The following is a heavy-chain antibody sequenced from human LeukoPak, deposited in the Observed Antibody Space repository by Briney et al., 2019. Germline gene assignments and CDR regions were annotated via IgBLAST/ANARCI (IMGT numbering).Heavy chain of an antibody. D-gene: IGHD1-26*01. V-gene: IGHV4-34*01. J-gene: IGHJ6*03. CDR2: INHSGST. CDR1: GGSFSGYY. CDR3: ARGGGSYSYYYYMDV. Sequence: SETLSLTCAVYGGSFSGYYWSWIRQPPGKGLEWIGEINHSGSTNYNPSLKSRVTISVDTSKNQFSLKLSSVTGADTAVYYCARGGGSYSYYYYMDVWGKGTTVTVSS.